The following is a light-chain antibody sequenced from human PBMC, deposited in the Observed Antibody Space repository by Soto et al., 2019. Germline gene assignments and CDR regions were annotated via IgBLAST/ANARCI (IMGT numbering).Light chain of an antibody. J-gene: IGKJ1*01. V-gene: IGKV1-12*01. CDR2: AAS. Sequence: DIQMTQSPSSVSASVGDRFSITCRASQDIGDWLAWYQQKPGKAPKLLVYAASSLQSGVPSRFSGSRSGTEFTLTISSLQPEDFASYYCLQDYGDSWTFGQGTKVDIK. CDR3: LQDYGDSWT. CDR1: QDIGDW.